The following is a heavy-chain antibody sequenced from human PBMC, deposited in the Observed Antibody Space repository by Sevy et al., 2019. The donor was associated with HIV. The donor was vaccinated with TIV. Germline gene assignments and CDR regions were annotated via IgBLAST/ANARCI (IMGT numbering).Heavy chain of an antibody. D-gene: IGHD1-20*01. CDR1: GDSVSSNNAA. CDR2: TFCRSNWYN. J-gene: IGHJ6*02. CDR3: ARDGLTSGAMDL. Sequence: SQTLSLTCAISGDSVSSNNAAWNWIRQSPSRGLEWLGRTFCRSNWYNDYAVSLKGRITINPDTSKNQSSLQLTSVTPEDTAVYYCARDGLTSGAMDLWGQGTTVTVSS. V-gene: IGHV6-1*01.